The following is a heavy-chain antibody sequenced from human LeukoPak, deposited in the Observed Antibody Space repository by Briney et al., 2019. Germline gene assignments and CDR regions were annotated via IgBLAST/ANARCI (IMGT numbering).Heavy chain of an antibody. J-gene: IGHJ5*02. V-gene: IGHV4-59*01. D-gene: IGHD6-13*01. CDR3: ARGVNWIDP. Sequence: SETLSLTCTVSGGSISSYYWSWIRQPPGKGLEWIGYISYSGTTNYNPSLKSRVTISIDTTKNQFSLKLSSVTAADTAVYYCARGVNWIDPWGQGTLVTVSS. CDR2: ISYSGTT. CDR1: GGSISSYY.